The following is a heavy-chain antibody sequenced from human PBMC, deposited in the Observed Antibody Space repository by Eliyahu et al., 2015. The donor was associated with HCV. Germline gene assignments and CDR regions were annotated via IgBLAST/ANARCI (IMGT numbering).Heavy chain of an antibody. CDR2: ISSSSSTI. CDR1: GFTFSSYS. Sequence: EVQLVESGGGLVQPGGSLXLSCSASGFTFSSYSMNWVRQAPGKGVEWVSYISSSSSTIYYADSVKGRFTISRDNAKNSLYLQMNSLRAEDTAVYYCAKGGDILTLYYFDYWGQGTLVTVSS. CDR3: AKGGDILTLYYFDY. J-gene: IGHJ4*02. V-gene: IGHV3-48*01. D-gene: IGHD3-9*01.